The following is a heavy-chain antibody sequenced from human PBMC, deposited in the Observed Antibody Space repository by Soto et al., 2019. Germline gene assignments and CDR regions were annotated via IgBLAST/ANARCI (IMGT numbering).Heavy chain of an antibody. Sequence: SVKVSCKASGGTFRSYAISWVRQAPGQGLEWMGGIIPIFGTANYAQKFQGRVTITADESTSTAYMELSSLRSEDTAVYYCARGVLPTGHKYWFGPWGQGTLVTVSS. CDR2: IIPIFGTA. D-gene: IGHD3-10*01. CDR1: GGTFRSYA. V-gene: IGHV1-69*13. J-gene: IGHJ5*02. CDR3: ARGVLPTGHKYWFGP.